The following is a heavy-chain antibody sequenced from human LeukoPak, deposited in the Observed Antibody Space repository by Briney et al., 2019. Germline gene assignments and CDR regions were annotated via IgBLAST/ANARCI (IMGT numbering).Heavy chain of an antibody. CDR3: ARNRYYYGSRNYGVPTWFDP. Sequence: SETLSLTCTVSGGSISSSSYYWGWIRQSPGKGLEWIGSIYYSGSTYYKPSLKSRLTISVDTSKNHFSLKLSSVTAADTAVYYCARNRYYYGSRNYGVPTWFDPWGQGTLVTVSS. CDR1: GGSISSSSYY. J-gene: IGHJ5*02. D-gene: IGHD3-10*01. CDR2: IYYSGST. V-gene: IGHV4-39*02.